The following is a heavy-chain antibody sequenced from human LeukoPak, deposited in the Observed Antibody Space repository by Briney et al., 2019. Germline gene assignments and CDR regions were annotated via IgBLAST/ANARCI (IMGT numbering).Heavy chain of an antibody. CDR2: ISSSGSTI. D-gene: IGHD3-10*01. V-gene: IGHV3-48*04. Sequence: GGSLRLSCAASGFTFSSYGMTWVRQAPGKGLEWVSYISSSGSTIYYADSVKGRFTISRDNAKNSLYLQMNSLRAEDTAVYYCARVTGARITMVRGVIILRDYYYYMDVWGKGTTVTISS. CDR3: ARVTGARITMVRGVIILRDYYYYMDV. J-gene: IGHJ6*03. CDR1: GFTFSSYG.